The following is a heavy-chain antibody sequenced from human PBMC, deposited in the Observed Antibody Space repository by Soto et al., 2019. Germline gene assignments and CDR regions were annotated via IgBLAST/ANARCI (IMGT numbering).Heavy chain of an antibody. J-gene: IGHJ4*02. D-gene: IGHD2-2*01. CDR1: GFTFSSFC. V-gene: IGHV3-74*01. CDR2: VNSDGSTT. CDR3: AGGAGSNKPFDY. Sequence: EVQMVESGGGLVQPGGSLRLSCAASGFTFSSFCLHWVRQVSGKGLVWVSRVNSDGSTTAYADSVKGRFTVSRDNAKNTLYLQMYNLRAEDTAVYYCAGGAGSNKPFDYWGQGTLVTVSS.